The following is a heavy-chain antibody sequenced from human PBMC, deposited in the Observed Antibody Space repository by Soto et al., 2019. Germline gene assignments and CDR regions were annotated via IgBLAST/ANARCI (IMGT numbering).Heavy chain of an antibody. CDR1: GFTFSSYW. J-gene: IGHJ3*02. V-gene: IGHV3-7*01. Sequence: PGGSLRLSCAASGFTFSSYWMSWVRQAPGKGLEWVANIKQDGSEKYYVDSVKGRFTISRDNAKNSLYLQMNSLRAEDTAVYYCVRVLTVRITIFGVVTLDAFDIWGQGTMVTVSS. CDR3: VRVLTVRITIFGVVTLDAFDI. D-gene: IGHD3-3*01. CDR2: IKQDGSEK.